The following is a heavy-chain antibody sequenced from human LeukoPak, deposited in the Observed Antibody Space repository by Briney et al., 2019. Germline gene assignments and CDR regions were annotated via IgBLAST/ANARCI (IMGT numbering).Heavy chain of an antibody. V-gene: IGHV3-23*01. Sequence: QPGGSLRLSCAASGFTFSSYAMGWVRQASGKGLEWVSTISGSDGRTDYADSVKGRFTIYRDNFRNTLYLQMNSLSAEDTAVYYCAKDPGSGRYLRDSHFDYWGQGTLVTVSS. CDR2: ISGSDGRT. D-gene: IGHD6-19*01. CDR1: GFTFSSYA. J-gene: IGHJ4*02. CDR3: AKDPGSGRYLRDSHFDY.